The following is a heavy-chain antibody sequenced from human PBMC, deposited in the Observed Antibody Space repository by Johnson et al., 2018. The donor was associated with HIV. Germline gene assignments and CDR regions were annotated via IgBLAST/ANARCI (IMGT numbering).Heavy chain of an antibody. V-gene: IGHV3-30*14. Sequence: QVQLVESGGGVVQPGRSLRLSCAASGFTFSSYAMHWVRQAPGKGLEWVAVIYSGGSTYYADSVKGRFTISRDNSKNTLYLQMNSLRAEDTAVFYCARASLARGGKIRAVDIWGQGTMVTVSS. CDR2: IYSGGST. D-gene: IGHD4-23*01. CDR1: GFTFSSYA. CDR3: ARASLARGGKIRAVDI. J-gene: IGHJ3*02.